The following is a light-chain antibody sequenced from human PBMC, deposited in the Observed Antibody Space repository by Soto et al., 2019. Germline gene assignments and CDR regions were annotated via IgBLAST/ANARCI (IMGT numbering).Light chain of an antibody. V-gene: IGKV3-15*01. CDR3: LQYNYWPRT. CDR2: DAS. CDR1: QSLSGN. Sequence: IVLTQSPATLSVYPGERATLSCRASQSLSGNLAWYQQKPGQAPRLLIYDASARATGIPARFSGSGSGTEFTLTISSLQSEDYAFYYCLQYNYWPRTFGQGTKVDIK. J-gene: IGKJ1*01.